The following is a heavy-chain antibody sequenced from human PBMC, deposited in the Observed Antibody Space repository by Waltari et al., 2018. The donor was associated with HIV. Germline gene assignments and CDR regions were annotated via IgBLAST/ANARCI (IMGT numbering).Heavy chain of an antibody. V-gene: IGHV1-69*12. D-gene: IGHD5-12*01. J-gene: IGHJ6*02. CDR1: GGTFNSFA. Sequence: QVHLVQSGAEVKKPGSSVRVSCKASGGTFNSFAISWVRQAPGQGLVWMGGIIPSYGAAEYTQKFQGRVTFTAEESTSTAYMELSSLRFEDTAVYYCARDVDNNGVDVWGQGTTVTVSS. CDR2: IIPSYGAA. CDR3: ARDVDNNGVDV.